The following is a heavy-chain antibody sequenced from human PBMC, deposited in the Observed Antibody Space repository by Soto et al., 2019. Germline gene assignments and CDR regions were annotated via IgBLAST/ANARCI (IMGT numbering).Heavy chain of an antibody. CDR2: INHSGST. CDR1: GGSFSGYY. Sequence: PWETLSLTCAVYGGSFSGYYWSWIRQPPGKGLEWIGEINHSGSTNYNPSLKSRVTISVDTSKNQFSLKLSSVTAADTAVYYCARSRCYCSSTSCYCGMDVWGQGTTVTVS. CDR3: ARSRCYCSSTSCYCGMDV. V-gene: IGHV4-34*01. D-gene: IGHD2-2*01. J-gene: IGHJ6*02.